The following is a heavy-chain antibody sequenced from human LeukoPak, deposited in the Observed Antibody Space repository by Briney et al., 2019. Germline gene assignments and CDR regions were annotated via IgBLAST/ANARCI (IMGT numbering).Heavy chain of an antibody. Sequence: PGGSLRLSCAASGITFSSYGMHWVRQAPGKGLEWVAVIWNDGSKSNYPDSVKGRFTISRDDSKNTLFLQMSSLRVEDTAVYYCARFRSGWYMDYWGQGTLVTVSS. J-gene: IGHJ4*02. CDR3: ARFRSGWYMDY. CDR2: IWNDGSKS. CDR1: GITFSSYG. V-gene: IGHV3-33*01. D-gene: IGHD6-19*01.